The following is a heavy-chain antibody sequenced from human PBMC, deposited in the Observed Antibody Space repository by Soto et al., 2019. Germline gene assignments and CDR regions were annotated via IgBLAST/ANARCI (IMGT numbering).Heavy chain of an antibody. CDR2: IYTTGST. Sequence: SETLSLTCTVSGGSFSGYYLSWIRQPAGKGLEWIGRIYTTGSTNYNPSLKSRVTMSVDTSKNQFSLKLRSLTAADTAVYYCARAKGGSSLAFDVWGQGTMVTV. CDR1: GGSFSGYY. J-gene: IGHJ3*01. V-gene: IGHV4-4*07. D-gene: IGHD1-26*01. CDR3: ARAKGGSSLAFDV.